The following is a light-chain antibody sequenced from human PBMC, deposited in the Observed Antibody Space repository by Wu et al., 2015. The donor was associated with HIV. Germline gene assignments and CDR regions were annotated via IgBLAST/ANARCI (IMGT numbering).Light chain of an antibody. Sequence: EIVLTQSPDTLSLSPGERATLSCRASQSVGTSLAWYQHRPGQALRLLIYDASNRANGIPARFSGSGSGTDFTLSISSLEPEDFAVYYCQQRSNWPPGLTFGGGTKVEIK. CDR1: QSVGTS. V-gene: IGKV3-11*01. CDR3: QQRSNWPPGLT. J-gene: IGKJ4*01. CDR2: DAS.